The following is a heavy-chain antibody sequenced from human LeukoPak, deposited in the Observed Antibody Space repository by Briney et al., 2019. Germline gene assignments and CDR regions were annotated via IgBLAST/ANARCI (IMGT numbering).Heavy chain of an antibody. CDR2: IFPGDSET. CDR3: ARLRGGVAGKALDY. J-gene: IGHJ4*02. Sequence: GESLKISCKGSGYSFTTHWIGWVRQLPGKGLEWMGLIFPGDSETIYSPSFQGQVTISADKSINTAYLQWSSLKASDTAMYYCARLRGGVAGKALDYWGQGTLVTVSS. CDR1: GYSFTTHW. V-gene: IGHV5-51*01. D-gene: IGHD6-19*01.